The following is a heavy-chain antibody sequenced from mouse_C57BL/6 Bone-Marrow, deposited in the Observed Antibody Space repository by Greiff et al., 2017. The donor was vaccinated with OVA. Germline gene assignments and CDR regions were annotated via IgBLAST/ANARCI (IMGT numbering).Heavy chain of an antibody. J-gene: IGHJ2*01. D-gene: IGHD2-13*01. CDR2: INPNNGGT. V-gene: IGHV1-26*01. CDR1: GYTFTDYY. Sequence: EVQLQQSGPELVKPGASVKISCKASGYTFTDYYMNWVKQSHGKSLEWIGDINPNNGGTSYNQKFKGKATLTVDKSSSTAYMERRSLTSEDSAVYYCATLDGDYEGYYFDYWGQGTTLTVSS. CDR3: ATLDGDYEGYYFDY.